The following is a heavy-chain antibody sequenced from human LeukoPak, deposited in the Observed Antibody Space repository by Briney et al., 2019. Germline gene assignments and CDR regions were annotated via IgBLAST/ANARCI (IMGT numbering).Heavy chain of an antibody. V-gene: IGHV3-11*01. CDR3: ARDHGYGDSEVDY. CDR1: GFTFSDHY. CDR2: ISSSGSTI. Sequence: PGGSLRLSCAASGFTFSDHYMSWIRQAPGKGLEWVSYISSSGSTIYYADSVKGRFTISRNNAKNSLYLQMNSLRAEDTAVYYCARDHGYGDSEVDYWGQGTLVTVSS. J-gene: IGHJ4*02. D-gene: IGHD4-17*01.